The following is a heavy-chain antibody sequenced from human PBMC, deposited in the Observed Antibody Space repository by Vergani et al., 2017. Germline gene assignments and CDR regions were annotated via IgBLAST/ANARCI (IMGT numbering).Heavy chain of an antibody. CDR2: ISGPGLST. J-gene: IGHJ4*01. CDR1: GFTFSNSA. V-gene: IGHV3-23*01. CDR3: VKEKIDLGSYFFDS. Sequence: EVQLLESGGGLVQPGGSLRLFCAASGFTFSNSAVSWVRQAPGRRLAWVSRISGPGLSTYYADSVKGRFSISRDNSKNTVFLQIHSLRAEDTAIYYCVKEKIDLGSYFFDSWGHGILVTVSS. D-gene: IGHD2/OR15-2a*01.